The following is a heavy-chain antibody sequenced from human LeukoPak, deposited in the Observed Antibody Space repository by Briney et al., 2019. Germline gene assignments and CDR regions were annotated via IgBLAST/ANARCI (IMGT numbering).Heavy chain of an antibody. CDR1: GYSISSGYY. V-gene: IGHV4-38-2*01. CDR2: IYHSGST. Sequence: SETLSLTCAVSGYSISSGYYWGWIRQPPGMGLEWIGSIYHSGSTYYNPSLKSRVTISVDTSKNQFSLKLSSVTAADTAVYYCARSYDSSGYPLFDYWGQGTLVTVSS. CDR3: ARSYDSSGYPLFDY. D-gene: IGHD3-22*01. J-gene: IGHJ4*02.